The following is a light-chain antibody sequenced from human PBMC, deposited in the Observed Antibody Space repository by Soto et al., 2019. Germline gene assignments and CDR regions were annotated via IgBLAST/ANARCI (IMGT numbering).Light chain of an antibody. CDR3: QQLNSYPIT. Sequence: DIQMTQSPYTLSASVGDRVTITCRASQGISSYLAWYQQKPGKAPKLLIYAASTLQSGVPSRFSGSGSGTEFTLTISRLQPEDFATYYCQQLNSYPITFGQGTRLEIK. CDR2: AAS. CDR1: QGISSY. J-gene: IGKJ5*01. V-gene: IGKV1-9*01.